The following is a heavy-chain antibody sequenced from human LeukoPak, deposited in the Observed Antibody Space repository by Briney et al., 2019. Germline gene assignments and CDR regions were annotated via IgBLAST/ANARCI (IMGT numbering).Heavy chain of an antibody. J-gene: IGHJ6*02. Sequence: GSLRLSCAASGFTFSSYAMGWVRQAPGKGVEWVSAIIGSGDSTYYADSVKGRFTISRDNSKNTLYLQMNSLRAEDTAVYYCAKRYCTSTSCPYYYYFGLDVWGQGTTVTVSS. CDR3: AKRYCTSTSCPYYYYFGLDV. CDR1: GFTFSSYA. D-gene: IGHD2-2*01. CDR2: IIGSGDST. V-gene: IGHV3-23*01.